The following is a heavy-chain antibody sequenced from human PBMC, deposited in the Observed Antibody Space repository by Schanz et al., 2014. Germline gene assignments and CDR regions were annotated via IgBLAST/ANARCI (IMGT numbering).Heavy chain of an antibody. CDR1: GFSFSTHA. CDR2: VYMSAAST. J-gene: IGHJ3*01. D-gene: IGHD5-12*01. Sequence: VQLVESGGGLVKPGGSLRLSCAASGFSFSTHAMSWVRQAPGQGLEWVSTVYMSAASTRYADSVKGRFIISRDSSKNTLFLQMNSLRPEDTALYFCARDEGRDGYNLAFDVWGQGTLVTVSS. V-gene: IGHV3-23*04. CDR3: ARDEGRDGYNLAFDV.